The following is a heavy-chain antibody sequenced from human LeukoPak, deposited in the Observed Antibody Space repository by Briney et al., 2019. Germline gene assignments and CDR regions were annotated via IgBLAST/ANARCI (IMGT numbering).Heavy chain of an antibody. Sequence: GGSLRLSCAASGFTFSSYGMSWVRQAPGKGLEWVSAISGSGGSTYYADSVKGRFTISRDNSKNTLYLQMNSLRAEDTAVYYCAKDRSGWYRNFDYWGQGTLVTVSS. CDR3: AKDRSGWYRNFDY. V-gene: IGHV3-23*01. CDR2: ISGSGGST. D-gene: IGHD6-19*01. CDR1: GFTFSSYG. J-gene: IGHJ4*02.